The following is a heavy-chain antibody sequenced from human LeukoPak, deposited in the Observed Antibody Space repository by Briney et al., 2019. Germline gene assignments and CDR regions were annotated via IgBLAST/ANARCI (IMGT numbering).Heavy chain of an antibody. CDR3: AKGGQNFDFWRFDY. D-gene: IGHD3-3*01. Sequence: GGSLRLSCAASGLSSSNYAMNWVRQAPGKGLEWVSSISGSGGATYYADFVKGRATISRDNSKHIVYLQLDSLRAEDTAVYFCAKGGQNFDFWRFDYWGQGTLVTVSS. J-gene: IGHJ4*02. V-gene: IGHV3-23*01. CDR1: GLSSSNYA. CDR2: ISGSGGAT.